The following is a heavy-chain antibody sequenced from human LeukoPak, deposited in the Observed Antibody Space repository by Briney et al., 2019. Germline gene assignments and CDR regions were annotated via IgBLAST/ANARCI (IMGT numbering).Heavy chain of an antibody. D-gene: IGHD6-13*01. J-gene: IGHJ4*02. CDR3: ARGRGISSWYVDY. CDR2: IIPILGIA. V-gene: IGHV1-69*04. Sequence: SVKVSCKASGGTFSSYAISWVRQAPGQGLEWMGRIIPILGIANYAQKFQGRVTITADKSTSTAYMELSSLRSEDTAVYYCARGRGISSWYVDYWGQGTLVSVSS. CDR1: GGTFSSYA.